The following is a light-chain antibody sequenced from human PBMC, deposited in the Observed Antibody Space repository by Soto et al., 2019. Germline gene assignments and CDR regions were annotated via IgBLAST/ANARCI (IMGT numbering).Light chain of an antibody. CDR1: QSVSNNY. V-gene: IGKV3-20*01. CDR2: GAS. J-gene: IGKJ1*01. CDR3: QQYGSSGT. Sequence: EIVLTQSPCTLSLSPGERATLSCRASQSVSNNYLAWYQQKPGQAPRLLLYGASNRATGIPDRFSGSGSGTDFTLTISRLEPEDFAVYYCQQYGSSGTFGQGAKVDIK.